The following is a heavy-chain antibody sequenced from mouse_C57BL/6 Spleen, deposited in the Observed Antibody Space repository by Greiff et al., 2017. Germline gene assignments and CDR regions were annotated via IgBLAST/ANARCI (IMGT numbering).Heavy chain of an antibody. Sequence: VQLQQSGAELVRPGTSVKVSCKASGYAFTNYLLEWVKQRPGQGLEWIGVINPGSGGTNYNEKFKGKATLTADKSSSTAYMQLSSLTSEDSAVYFCARGTGFDYWGQGTTLTVSS. J-gene: IGHJ2*01. CDR1: GYAFTNYL. V-gene: IGHV1-54*01. D-gene: IGHD4-1*01. CDR3: ARGTGFDY. CDR2: INPGSGGT.